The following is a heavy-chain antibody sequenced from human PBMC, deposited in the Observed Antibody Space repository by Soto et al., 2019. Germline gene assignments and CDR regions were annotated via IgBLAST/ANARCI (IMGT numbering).Heavy chain of an antibody. CDR1: GFTFSSYW. CDR2: INSDGSRR. V-gene: IGHV3-74*01. D-gene: IGHD6-13*01. CDR3: ARVLTGSWNWFDP. J-gene: IGHJ5*02. Sequence: EVQLVESGGGLVQPGESLRLSCAASGFTFSSYWMHWVRQAPGKGLVWVSRINSDGSRRNYADSVKGRFTVSSDNAQNTQYLQMNSLRAEDTAVYYCARVLTGSWNWFDPWGQGTLVTVSS.